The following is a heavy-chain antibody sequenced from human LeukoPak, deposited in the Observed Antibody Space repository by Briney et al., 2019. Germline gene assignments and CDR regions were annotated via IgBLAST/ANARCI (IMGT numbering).Heavy chain of an antibody. V-gene: IGHV4-39*07. J-gene: IGHJ4*02. D-gene: IGHD6-13*01. CDR3: ARDVVAAAGSFDY. Sequence: SETLSLTCTVSGGSISSSSYYWGWIRQPPGKGLEWIGSIYYSGSTYYNPSLKSRVTMSVDTSKNQFSLKLSSVTAADTAVYYCARDVVAAAGSFDYWGQGTQVTVSS. CDR2: IYYSGST. CDR1: GGSISSSSYY.